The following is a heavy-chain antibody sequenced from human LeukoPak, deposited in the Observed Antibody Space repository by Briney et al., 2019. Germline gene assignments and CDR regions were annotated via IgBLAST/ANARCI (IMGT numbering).Heavy chain of an antibody. J-gene: IGHJ4*02. CDR1: GFPFSTYA. CDR3: AKDVYGDYGGLDY. D-gene: IGHD4-17*01. Sequence: PGGSLRLSCAASGFPFSTYAVSWVRQAPGEGLEWVSSIRGSDGSTYYADSVKGRFAISRDNSNNTLYLQMNSLRAEDTAVYDSAKDVYGDYGGLDYWGQGTLVTVSS. V-gene: IGHV3-23*01. CDR2: IRGSDGST.